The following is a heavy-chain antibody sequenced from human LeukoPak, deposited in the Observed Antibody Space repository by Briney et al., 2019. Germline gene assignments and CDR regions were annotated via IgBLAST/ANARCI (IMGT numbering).Heavy chain of an antibody. Sequence: GASVKVSRKASRYTFTGYYMHWVRPAPGQGLEWMGWISAYNGNTNYAQKLQGRVTMTTDTSTSTAYMELRSLRSDDTAVYYCARAETEQLGLYYFDYWGQGTLVTVSS. D-gene: IGHD6-6*01. CDR3: ARAETEQLGLYYFDY. J-gene: IGHJ4*02. CDR2: ISAYNGNT. CDR1: RYTFTGYY. V-gene: IGHV1-18*04.